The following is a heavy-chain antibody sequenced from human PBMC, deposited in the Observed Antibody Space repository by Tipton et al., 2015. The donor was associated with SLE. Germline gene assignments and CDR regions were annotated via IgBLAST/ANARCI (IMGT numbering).Heavy chain of an antibody. D-gene: IGHD2-15*01. J-gene: IGHJ4*02. V-gene: IGHV3-23*01. CDR3: ATQLGYCSGGSCLVFDY. Sequence: SLRLSCAASGFTFSSYAMSWVRQAPGKGLEWVSAISGSGGSTYYADAVKGRFTISRDNSKNTLYLQMNSLRAEDTAVYYCATQLGYCSGGSCLVFDYWGQGTLVTVSS. CDR1: GFTFSSYA. CDR2: ISGSGGST.